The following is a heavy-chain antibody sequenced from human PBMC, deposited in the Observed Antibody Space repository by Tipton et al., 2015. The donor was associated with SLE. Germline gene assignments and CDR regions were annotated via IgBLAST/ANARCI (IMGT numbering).Heavy chain of an antibody. CDR3: ARDRHSSGGLYLYYYYGMDV. CDR1: GFTFSGHW. CDR2: IKPDGGER. V-gene: IGHV3-7*01. D-gene: IGHD6-25*01. Sequence: SLRLSCAASGFTFSGHWMSWVRQTPGKGLEWVANIKPDGGERYYVDSVKGRVTISRDNDKNTLYLQMNSLRTEDTAVYYCARDRHSSGGLYLYYYYGMDVWGQGTRVTVSS. J-gene: IGHJ6*02.